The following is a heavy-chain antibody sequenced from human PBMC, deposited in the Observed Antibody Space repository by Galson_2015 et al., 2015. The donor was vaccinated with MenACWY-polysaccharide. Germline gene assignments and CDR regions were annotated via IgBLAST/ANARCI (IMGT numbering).Heavy chain of an antibody. V-gene: IGHV3-7*01. J-gene: IGHJ2*01. CDR2: IKQDGGEK. Sequence: SLRLSCAASGFSFSNYWMSWVRQAPGKGLQWVANIKQDGGEKYNVDSVKGRFSISRDNAKNLLYLQMDILRPEDTAVFYCARFPHDVWTGYYPNWYFDLWGRGTLVTVSS. CDR3: ARFPHDVWTGYYPNWYFDL. D-gene: IGHD3/OR15-3a*01. CDR1: GFSFSNYW.